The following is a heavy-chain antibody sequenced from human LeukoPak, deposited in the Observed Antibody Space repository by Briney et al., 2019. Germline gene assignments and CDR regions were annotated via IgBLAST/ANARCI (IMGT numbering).Heavy chain of an antibody. J-gene: IGHJ4*02. CDR1: GFTFSSYS. V-gene: IGHV3-53*01. Sequence: GGSLRLSCAASGFTFSSYSMNWVRQAPGKGLEWVSVIYSGGSTYYADSVKGRFTISRDNSKNTLYLQMNSLRAEDTAVYYCARAYSGSLALDYWGQGTLVTVSS. CDR3: ARAYSGSLALDY. D-gene: IGHD1-26*01. CDR2: IYSGGST.